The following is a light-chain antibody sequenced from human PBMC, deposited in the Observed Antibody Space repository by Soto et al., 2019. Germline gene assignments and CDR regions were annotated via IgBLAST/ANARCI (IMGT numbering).Light chain of an antibody. CDR2: EGS. J-gene: IGLJ1*01. CDR3: CSYAGSSTHYV. V-gene: IGLV2-23*01. Sequence: QSALTQPASVSGSPGQSITISCTGTSSDVGSYNLVSWYQQHPGKAPKLMIYEGSKRPSGVSHRFPGSKSGNTASLTISGLQAEDEADYYCCSYAGSSTHYVFGTGTKLTVL. CDR1: SSDVGSYNL.